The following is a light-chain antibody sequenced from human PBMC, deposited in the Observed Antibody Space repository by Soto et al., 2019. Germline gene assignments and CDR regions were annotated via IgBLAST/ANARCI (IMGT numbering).Light chain of an antibody. Sequence: DIQMTQSPSTLSASVGDRVTITCRASQSISSWLAWYQQKPGKAPSLLIYKASNLESGVPSWFSGSGSGTEFTLTISSLQPDDFATYYCQQYSFYPLTFGGGTRVEIK. CDR2: KAS. J-gene: IGKJ4*01. CDR3: QQYSFYPLT. V-gene: IGKV1-5*03. CDR1: QSISSW.